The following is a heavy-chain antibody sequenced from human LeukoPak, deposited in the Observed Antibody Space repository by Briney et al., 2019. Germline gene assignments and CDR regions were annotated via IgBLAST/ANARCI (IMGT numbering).Heavy chain of an antibody. Sequence: GGSLRLYCAASGFTFSSYAMSWVRQAPGRGLEWVSAISGSGGSTYYADSVKGRFTISRDNSKNTLYLQMNSLRAEDTAVYYCAKDLLIAVAGIDYWGQGTLVTVSS. D-gene: IGHD6-19*01. V-gene: IGHV3-23*01. J-gene: IGHJ4*02. CDR1: GFTFSSYA. CDR3: AKDLLIAVAGIDY. CDR2: ISGSGGST.